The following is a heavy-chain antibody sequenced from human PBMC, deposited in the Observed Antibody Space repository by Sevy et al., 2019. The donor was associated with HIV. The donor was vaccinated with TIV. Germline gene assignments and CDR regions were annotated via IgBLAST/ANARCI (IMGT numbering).Heavy chain of an antibody. D-gene: IGHD1-26*01. CDR2: ISWSSGNI. J-gene: IGHJ4*02. Sequence: GGSLRLSCAASGFTFDDYTMNWVRQAPGKGLEWVSGISWSSGNIAYADSVEGRFTISRDNAKNSLYLQMHSLRVEDTALYYCVKDRSGSYSFDYWGQGTLVTVSS. V-gene: IGHV3-9*01. CDR3: VKDRSGSYSFDY. CDR1: GFTFDDYT.